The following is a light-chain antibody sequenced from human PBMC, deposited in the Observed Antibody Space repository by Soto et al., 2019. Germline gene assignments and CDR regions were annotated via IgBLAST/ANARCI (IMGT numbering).Light chain of an antibody. CDR1: QSVSIL. J-gene: IGKJ5*01. CDR2: GAS. V-gene: IGKV3-15*01. Sequence: EIVMTQSPATLSVSPGERAPLSCRASQSVSILLAWYQQKPGQAPRLLFYGASTGATGLPARFSGSGSGTEFTLTINSLQAEDCAVYYCQQYYNWPRTCGQGTRLEIK. CDR3: QQYYNWPRT.